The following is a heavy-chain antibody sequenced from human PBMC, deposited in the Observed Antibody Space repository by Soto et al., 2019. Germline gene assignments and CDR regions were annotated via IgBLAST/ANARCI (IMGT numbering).Heavy chain of an antibody. CDR1: GGSISSSSYY. V-gene: IGHV4-39*01. CDR2: IYYSGST. D-gene: IGHD1-26*01. CDR3: ARQGWELRYGMDV. J-gene: IGHJ6*02. Sequence: SETLSLTXTVSGGSISSSSYYWGWIRQPPGKGLEWIGSIYYSGSTYYNPSLKSRVTISVDTSKNQFSLKLSSVTAADTAVYYCARQGWELRYGMDVWGQGTTVTVSS.